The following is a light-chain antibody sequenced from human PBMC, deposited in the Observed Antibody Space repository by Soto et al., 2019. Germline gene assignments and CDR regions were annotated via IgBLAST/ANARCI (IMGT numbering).Light chain of an antibody. CDR1: QSISSSY. Sequence: LKSSPGSLSCSPGDSDTLSCRASQSISSSYLAWYQQKPGRAPRLFIYGASSRATGIPDRFSGSGSGTDFTLTISRLEPEDFAVYYCQQYGSSVTFGQGTRLEIK. V-gene: IGKV3-20*01. CDR2: GAS. CDR3: QQYGSSVT. J-gene: IGKJ5*01.